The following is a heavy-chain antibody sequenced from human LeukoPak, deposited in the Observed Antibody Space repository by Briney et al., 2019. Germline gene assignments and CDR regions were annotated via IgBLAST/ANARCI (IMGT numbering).Heavy chain of an antibody. V-gene: IGHV3-30*02. CDR2: IRNDGSNK. Sequence: GGSLRLSCAASEFTFSTYGMHWVRQAPGKGLEWVAFIRNDGSNKYHGDSVKGRFTISRDNSKNTLYLQMNSLRVEGTAVYYCAKAALGRGFCSTTSCFLDSWGQGTLVTVSS. CDR3: AKAALGRGFCSTTSCFLDS. D-gene: IGHD2-2*01. J-gene: IGHJ4*02. CDR1: EFTFSTYG.